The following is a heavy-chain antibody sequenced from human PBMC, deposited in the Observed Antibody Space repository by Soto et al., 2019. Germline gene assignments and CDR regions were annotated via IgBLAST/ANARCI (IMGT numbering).Heavy chain of an antibody. J-gene: IGHJ4*02. CDR3: ARDRGTSEAR. CDR2: IKQDASET. CDR1: GFAFSSYW. D-gene: IGHD1-7*01. V-gene: IGHV3-7*03. Sequence: ESGGGLVQPGGSLRLSCAASGFAFSSYWMTWVRQAPGKGLEWVANIKQDASETYYVDSVKGRFTISRDNAKNSLYLQMNSLRVEDTAVYYCARDRGTSEARWGQGALVTVSS.